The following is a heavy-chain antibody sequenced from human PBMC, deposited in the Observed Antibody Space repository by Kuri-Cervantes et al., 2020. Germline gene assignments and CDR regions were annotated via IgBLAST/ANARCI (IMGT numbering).Heavy chain of an antibody. CDR3: ARGRPGYSSGWYYFDY. Sequence: GESLKISCAASGFTFSNYWMHWVRQAPGKGLVWVSRINTDGTTTNYADSVKGRFTISRDNAKNSLYLQMSSLRAEDTAVYYCARGRPGYSSGWYYFDYWGQGTLVTVSS. D-gene: IGHD6-19*01. CDR2: INTDGTTT. V-gene: IGHV3-74*01. J-gene: IGHJ4*02. CDR1: GFTFSNYW.